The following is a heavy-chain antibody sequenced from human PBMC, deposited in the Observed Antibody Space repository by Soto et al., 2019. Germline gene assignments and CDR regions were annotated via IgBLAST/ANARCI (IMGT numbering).Heavy chain of an antibody. CDR1: GYTFTSYG. Sequence: ASVKVSCKASGYTFTSYGIHWVRQAPGQRLEWMGWINAANGDTKYSPKFQGRVTITRDTSASTAYLGLSSLRSEDTAVYYCVRRHVSETGIDWFERWGQGILVTVSA. V-gene: IGHV1-3*01. CDR2: INAANGDT. D-gene: IGHD1-1*01. CDR3: VRRHVSETGIDWFER. J-gene: IGHJ5*02.